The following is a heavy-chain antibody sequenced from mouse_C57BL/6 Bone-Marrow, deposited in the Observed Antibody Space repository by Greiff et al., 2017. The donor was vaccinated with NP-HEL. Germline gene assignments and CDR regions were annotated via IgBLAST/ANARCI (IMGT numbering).Heavy chain of an antibody. D-gene: IGHD1-1*01. V-gene: IGHV8-8*01. J-gene: IGHJ1*03. Sequence: QVQLKESGPGILQPSQTLSLTCSFSGFSLSTFGMGVGWIRQPSGKGLEWLAHIWGDDDKYYNPALKSRLTISKDTSKNQVFLKIANVDTADTATYYCARICYYGSSYSYWYFDVWGTGTTVTVSS. CDR2: IWGDDDK. CDR1: GFSLSTFGMG. CDR3: ARICYYGSSYSYWYFDV.